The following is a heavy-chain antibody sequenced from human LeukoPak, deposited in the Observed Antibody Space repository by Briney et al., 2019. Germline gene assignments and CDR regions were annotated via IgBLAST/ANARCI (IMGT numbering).Heavy chain of an antibody. Sequence: ASVKVSCKASGYTFTSYGISWVRQAPGQGLEWMGWINPNSGGTNYAQKFQGRVTMTRDTSISTAYMELSRLRSDDTAVYYCASYGPWVPYGMDVWGQGTTVTVSS. CDR1: GYTFTSYG. V-gene: IGHV1-2*02. J-gene: IGHJ6*02. CDR2: INPNSGGT. D-gene: IGHD3-10*01. CDR3: ASYGPWVPYGMDV.